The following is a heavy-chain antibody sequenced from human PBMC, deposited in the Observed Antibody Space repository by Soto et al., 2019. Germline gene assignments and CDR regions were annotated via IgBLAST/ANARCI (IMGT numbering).Heavy chain of an antibody. J-gene: IGHJ6*02. Sequence: QVQLVESGGGVVQPGRSLRLSCAASEFTFSNYGMHWVRQAPGKGLEWVAVIFNDGSNRYHADSVKDRFTISRDNSKNTLYLQMNSLRAEDTAVYYCARDDEYSGNGMDVWGQGTTVTVS. V-gene: IGHV3-33*01. CDR1: EFTFSNYG. D-gene: IGHD3-10*01. CDR3: ARDDEYSGNGMDV. CDR2: IFNDGSNR.